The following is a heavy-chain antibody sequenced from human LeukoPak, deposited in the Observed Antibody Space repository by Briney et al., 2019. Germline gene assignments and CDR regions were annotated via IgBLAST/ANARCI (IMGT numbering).Heavy chain of an antibody. CDR2: MNPNNGDT. CDR3: ARGRIRYDDYSSGWFVFFEF. CDR1: GYDFSRYD. D-gene: IGHD6-19*01. J-gene: IGHJ4*02. V-gene: IGHV1-8*01. Sequence: ASVMVSCKASGYDFSRYDINWVRLAPGQGLEWMGWMNPNNGDTDYAQNFQGRVTMTRDTSMSTAYVELSSLRSEDTALYYCARGRIRYDDYSSGWFVFFEFWGQGSLVTVSS.